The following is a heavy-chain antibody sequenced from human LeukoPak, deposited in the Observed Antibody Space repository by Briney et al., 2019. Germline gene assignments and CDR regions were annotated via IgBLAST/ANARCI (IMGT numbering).Heavy chain of an antibody. J-gene: IGHJ4*02. CDR1: GFTVSSNY. CDR3: ARDRGRGNTYYYGSGSSLGY. Sequence: GGSLRLSCAASGFTVSSNYMSWVRQAPGKGLEWVSVIYSGGSTYYADSVKGRFTISRDNSKNALYLQMNSLRAEDTAVYYCARDRGRGNTYYYGSGSSLGYWGQGTLVTVSS. V-gene: IGHV3-53*01. CDR2: IYSGGST. D-gene: IGHD3-10*01.